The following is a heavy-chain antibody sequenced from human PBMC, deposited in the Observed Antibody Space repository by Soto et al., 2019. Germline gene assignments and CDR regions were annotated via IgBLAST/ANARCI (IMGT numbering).Heavy chain of an antibody. CDR3: AGDQGPNYMAV. Sequence: QVQLVESGGGLVKPGGSLRLSCAPSGFTFSDSFMSWSRQTPGKGLEWLSYISGRDGNIYYADSVRGRFTISRDNAKNSVSAQMNSQRAEDTAVYYCAGDQGPNYMAVWGKGTTVTVS. J-gene: IGHJ6*03. CDR2: ISGRDGNI. CDR1: GFTFSDSF. V-gene: IGHV3-11*01.